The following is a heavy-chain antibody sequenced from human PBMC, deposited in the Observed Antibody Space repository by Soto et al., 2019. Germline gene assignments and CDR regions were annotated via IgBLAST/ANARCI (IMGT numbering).Heavy chain of an antibody. CDR1: GGPFSGYY. J-gene: IGHJ5*02. CDR3: ARDKILRYFDWFRKLGGWFDP. CDR2: INHSGST. V-gene: IGHV4-34*01. D-gene: IGHD3-9*01. Sequence: QVQLQQWGAGLLKPSETLSLTCAVYGGPFSGYYWSWIRQPPGKGLEWIGEINHSGSTNYNPSLKSRVTISVDTSKNQFSLKLSSVTAADTAVYYCARDKILRYFDWFRKLGGWFDPWGQGTLVTVSS.